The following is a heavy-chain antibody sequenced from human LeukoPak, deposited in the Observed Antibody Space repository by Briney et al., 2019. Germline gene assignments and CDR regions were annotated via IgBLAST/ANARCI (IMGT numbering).Heavy chain of an antibody. Sequence: PSETLSLTCTVSGGSISSYYWSWIRQPPGKGLEWIGYIYYSGSTYYNPSLKSRVTISVDTSKNQFSLKLSSVTAADTAVYYCAGPGSYNWNYAAFDIWGQGTMVTVSS. D-gene: IGHD1-7*01. CDR3: AGPGSYNWNYAAFDI. CDR1: GGSISSYY. J-gene: IGHJ3*02. V-gene: IGHV4-59*08. CDR2: IYYSGST.